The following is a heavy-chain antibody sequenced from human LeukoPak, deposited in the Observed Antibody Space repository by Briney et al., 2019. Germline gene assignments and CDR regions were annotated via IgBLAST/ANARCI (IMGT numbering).Heavy chain of an antibody. D-gene: IGHD6-19*01. CDR3: ARGTLYRGWSYYLDF. Sequence: SETLSLTCSVAGDSISLSFYYWGWIRQPPGKALEWIGSVYYSGTTSYNPSLKSRVTISVDMSKNHFSLRLRSVTAADTAMYYCARGTLYRGWSYYLDFWGQGSQVTVSS. V-gene: IGHV4-39*07. J-gene: IGHJ4*02. CDR2: VYYSGTT. CDR1: GDSISLSFYY.